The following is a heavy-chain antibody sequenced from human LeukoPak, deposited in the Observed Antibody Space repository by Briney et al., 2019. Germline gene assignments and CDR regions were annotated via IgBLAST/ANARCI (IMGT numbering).Heavy chain of an antibody. CDR2: IIPIFGTA. V-gene: IGHV1-69*13. J-gene: IGHJ5*02. CDR1: GYTFTGYY. Sequence: GASVKVSCKASGYTFTGYYMHWVRQAPGQGLEWMGGIIPIFGTANYAQKFQGRVTITADESTSTAYMELSSLRSEDTAVYYCARGFLEWLLYRNWFDPWGQGTLVTVSS. D-gene: IGHD3-3*01. CDR3: ARGFLEWLLYRNWFDP.